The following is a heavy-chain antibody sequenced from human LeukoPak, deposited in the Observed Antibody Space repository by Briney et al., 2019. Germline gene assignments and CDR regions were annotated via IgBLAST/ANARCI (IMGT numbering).Heavy chain of an antibody. D-gene: IGHD3-10*01. Sequence: SVKVSCKASGGTFSSYAISWVRQAPGQGLEWMGGIIPIFGTANYAQKFQGRVTITADESTSTAYMELSSLRSEDTAVYYCARGDYYGSGSYYRLLAYWGQGTLVTVSS. CDR3: ARGDYYGSGSYYRLLAY. CDR2: IIPIFGTA. V-gene: IGHV1-69*13. J-gene: IGHJ4*02. CDR1: GGTFSSYA.